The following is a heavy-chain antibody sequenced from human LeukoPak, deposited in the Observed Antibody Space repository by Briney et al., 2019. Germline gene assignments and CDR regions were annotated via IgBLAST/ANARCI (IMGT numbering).Heavy chain of an antibody. J-gene: IGHJ3*02. D-gene: IGHD3-3*01. Sequence: PGGSLRLSCAASGFIFSNYSISWVRQAPGKELEWVSGISGSGGSIYYADSVKGRFTISRDNSKNTLYLQMSSLRAEDTATYYCAKVFSFWIGLAAFDIWGQGTMVTVSS. V-gene: IGHV3-23*01. CDR2: ISGSGGSI. CDR3: AKVFSFWIGLAAFDI. CDR1: GFIFSNYS.